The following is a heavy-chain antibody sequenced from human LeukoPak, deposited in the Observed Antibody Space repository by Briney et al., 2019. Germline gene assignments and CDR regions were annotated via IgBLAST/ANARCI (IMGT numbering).Heavy chain of an antibody. V-gene: IGHV3-48*01. Sequence: GRSLRLSCAASGFTFSSHSMNWVRQAPGKGLEWVSYISSSSSTIYYADSVKGRFTISRDNAKNSLYLQMNSLRAEDTAVYYCASSGSYRFDYWGQGTLVTVSS. D-gene: IGHD1-26*01. CDR1: GFTFSSHS. CDR3: ASSGSYRFDY. J-gene: IGHJ4*02. CDR2: ISSSSSTI.